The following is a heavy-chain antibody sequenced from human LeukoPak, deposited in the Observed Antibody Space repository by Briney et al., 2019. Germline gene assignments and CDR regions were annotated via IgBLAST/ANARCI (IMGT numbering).Heavy chain of an antibody. D-gene: IGHD3-3*01. J-gene: IGHJ4*02. Sequence: PSETLSLTCTVSGGSLSSRSHYWGCIRQFPGKGLQWIASVYFTGSTYYNPSLTSRATVSVDTSKNQFSLKLSSVTAADTAVYYCARAESGPTAFFDYWGRGTLVTVSS. CDR2: VYFTGST. V-gene: IGHV4-39*01. CDR3: ARAESGPTAFFDY. CDR1: GGSLSSRSHY.